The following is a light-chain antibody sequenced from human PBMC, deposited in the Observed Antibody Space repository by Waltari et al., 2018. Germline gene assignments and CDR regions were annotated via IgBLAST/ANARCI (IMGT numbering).Light chain of an antibody. CDR3: QSYDTSLSVV. V-gene: IGLV1-40*01. CDR2: GVN. J-gene: IGLJ2*01. CDR1: GSNIGAASD. Sequence: QSVLTQPPSVSGAPGPRVTIPRPWSGSNIGAASDTHWYQQLPGKAPRLPIYGVNTRPLGVPDRFFGSQSGTSASLAITGLQAEDEGDYYCQSYDTSLSVVFGGGTKLTVL.